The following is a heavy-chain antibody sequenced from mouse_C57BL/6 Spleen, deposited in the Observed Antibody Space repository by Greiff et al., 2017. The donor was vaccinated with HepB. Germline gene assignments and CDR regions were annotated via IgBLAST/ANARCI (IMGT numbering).Heavy chain of an antibody. V-gene: IGHV1-26*01. J-gene: IGHJ4*01. CDR2: INPNNGGT. Sequence: VQLRQSGPELVKPGASVKISCKASGYTFTDYYMNWVKQSHGKSLEWIGDINPNNGGTSYNQKFKGKATLTVDKSSSTAYMELRSLTSEDSAVYYCATFKGYYAMDYWGQGTSVTVSS. CDR3: ATFKGYYAMDY. CDR1: GYTFTDYY.